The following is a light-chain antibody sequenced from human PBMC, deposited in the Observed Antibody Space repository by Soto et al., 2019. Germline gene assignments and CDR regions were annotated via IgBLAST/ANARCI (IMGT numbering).Light chain of an antibody. CDR3: KQRSNWFLT. V-gene: IGKV3-11*01. CDR2: DAY. J-gene: IGKJ4*01. CDR1: QSVSSAN. Sequence: EIVLTQSPGTLSLSPGERATLSCRASQSVSSANFAWYQQKPGQAPRLLIYDAYNRATGIQARFSGSGSGTDFTLTISSLEPEDFAVYYCKQRSNWFLTFGGGTKVDIK.